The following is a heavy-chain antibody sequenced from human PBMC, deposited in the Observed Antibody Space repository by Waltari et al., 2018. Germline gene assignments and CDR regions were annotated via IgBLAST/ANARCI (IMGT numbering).Heavy chain of an antibody. V-gene: IGHV5-51*03. CDR3: ARSTGSGYPALDW. J-gene: IGHJ4*02. Sequence: EGQLVQSGAEVQKPGESLKISCKGSAYKFSSSWIGWVRQMPGKGLEWMGIIYPGDSDTRYSPSFQGQVTNSVDKSISTAYLQWSSLKTSDTAMYYCARSTGSGYPALDWWGQGTLVTVSS. CDR2: IYPGDSDT. D-gene: IGHD6-25*01. CDR1: AYKFSSSW.